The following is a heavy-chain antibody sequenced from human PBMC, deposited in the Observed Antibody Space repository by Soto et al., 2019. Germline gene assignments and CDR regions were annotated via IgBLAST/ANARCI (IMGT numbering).Heavy chain of an antibody. J-gene: IGHJ4*02. Sequence: EVQLVESGGGLVKPGGSPRLSCAASGFTFSSYTMHWVRQAPGKGLEWVSSITSTSTYIYYTDSLKGRFTISRDNAQNSLYLQMDSLGPGDTAVYYCARDGARDRGDKGFDYWGQGTLVTVSS. CDR3: ARDGARDRGDKGFDY. D-gene: IGHD2-21*02. CDR1: GFTFSSYT. CDR2: ITSTSTYI. V-gene: IGHV3-21*01.